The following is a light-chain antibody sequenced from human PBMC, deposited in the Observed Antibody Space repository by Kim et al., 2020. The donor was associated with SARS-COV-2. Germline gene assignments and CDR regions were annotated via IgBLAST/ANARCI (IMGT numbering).Light chain of an antibody. CDR1: KLGDKY. CDR2: QDN. V-gene: IGLV3-1*01. Sequence: VSPGQTASITCSGDKLGDKYACWYKQKPGQSPVLVIYQDNKRPSGIPERFSGSNSGNTATLTISGAQPMDEADYYCQAWDSSTVVFGGGTQLTVL. CDR3: QAWDSSTVV. J-gene: IGLJ2*01.